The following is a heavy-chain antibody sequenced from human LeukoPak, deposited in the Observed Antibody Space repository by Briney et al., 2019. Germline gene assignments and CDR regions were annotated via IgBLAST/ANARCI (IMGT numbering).Heavy chain of an antibody. D-gene: IGHD6-13*01. V-gene: IGHV4-59*01. Sequence: SETLSLTCTVSGGSISNYYWSWLRQPPGKGLEWIGYIYYGGSTNYSPSLKSRVTISLDTSKNHFSLRLSSVTAADTAVYYCTRDGPAVGGFDYWGQGTLVTVSS. J-gene: IGHJ4*02. CDR3: TRDGPAVGGFDY. CDR2: IYYGGST. CDR1: GGSISNYY.